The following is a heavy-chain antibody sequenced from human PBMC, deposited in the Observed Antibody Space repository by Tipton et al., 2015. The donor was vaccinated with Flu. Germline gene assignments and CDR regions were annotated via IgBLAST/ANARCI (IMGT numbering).Heavy chain of an antibody. CDR3: ARDGDGYNPIDY. CDR1: GGSISSGSYY. Sequence: LRLSCTVSGGSISSGSYYWSWIRQPAGKGLEWIGRIYTSGSTNYNPSLKSRVIISVDTSKNQFSLKLSSVTAADTAVYYCARDGDGYNPIDYWGQGTLVTVSS. CDR2: IYTSGST. J-gene: IGHJ4*02. D-gene: IGHD5-24*01. V-gene: IGHV4-61*02.